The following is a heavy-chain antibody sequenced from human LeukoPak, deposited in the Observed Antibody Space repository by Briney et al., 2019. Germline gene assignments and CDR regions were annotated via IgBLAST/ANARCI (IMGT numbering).Heavy chain of an antibody. V-gene: IGHV1-24*01. CDR1: GASLSETS. CDR2: FDPEDGES. Sequence: ASVKVSCKVSGASLSETSIHWVRQAPGQWLEWMGGFDPEDGESIFARRFQGRFSMTEDTSTDTAYMELRSLRPEDTAVYYCATADKWEPLDYWGQGTLVTVSS. J-gene: IGHJ4*02. D-gene: IGHD1-26*01. CDR3: ATADKWEPLDY.